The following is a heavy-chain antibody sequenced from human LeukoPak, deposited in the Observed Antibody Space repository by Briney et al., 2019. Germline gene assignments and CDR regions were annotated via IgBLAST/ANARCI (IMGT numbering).Heavy chain of an antibody. J-gene: IGHJ6*02. Sequence: SETLSLTCTVSGGSISSGGHSWSWIRQPPGRGLEWIGYIYHSGSGSTYYNPSLKSRVTISIDKSKNQFSLKLNSVTAADTAVYYCARINDFWSGPTLDVWGQGTTVTVSS. D-gene: IGHD3-3*01. CDR2: IYHSGSGST. CDR3: ARINDFWSGPTLDV. V-gene: IGHV4-30-2*01. CDR1: GGSISSGGHS.